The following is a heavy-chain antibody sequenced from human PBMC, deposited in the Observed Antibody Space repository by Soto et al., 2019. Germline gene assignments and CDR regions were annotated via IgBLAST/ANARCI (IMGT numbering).Heavy chain of an antibody. CDR2: INHSGST. V-gene: IGHV4-34*01. J-gene: IGHJ5*02. CDR3: AREELLYSSSHGGGWFDP. CDR1: GGSFSGYY. Sequence: SETLSLTCAVYGGSFSGYYWSWIRQPPGKGLEWIGEINHSGSTNYNPSLKSRVTISVDTSKNQFSLKLSSVTAADTAVYYCAREELLYSSSHGGGWFDPWGQGTLVTVSS. D-gene: IGHD6-13*01.